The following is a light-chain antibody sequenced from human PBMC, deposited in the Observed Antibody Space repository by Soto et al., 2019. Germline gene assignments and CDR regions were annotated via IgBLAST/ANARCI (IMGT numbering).Light chain of an antibody. J-gene: IGKJ2*01. CDR1: QSVSSSN. Sequence: EIVLTQSPVTLSLSPGERATLSCTASQSVSSSNLAWYQQKTGQAPRLLIYGTSSRATGIPDRFSGSGSGTDFTLTISRLEPEDFAVYYCQQYGTSPPYTFGQGTKLEIK. CDR3: QQYGTSPPYT. CDR2: GTS. V-gene: IGKV3-20*01.